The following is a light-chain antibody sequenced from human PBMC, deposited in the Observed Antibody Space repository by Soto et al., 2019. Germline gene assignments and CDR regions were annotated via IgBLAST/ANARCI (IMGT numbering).Light chain of an antibody. CDR1: QSVSSSY. CDR3: QQYESSPRT. CDR2: RTS. Sequence: ELVLTQSPGTLSLSPGERATLSCRASQSVSSSYLAWYQQKPGQAPRLLIDRTSNRATGIPDRFSGSGAGTHFTLTISRLEPEDFAVYWGQQYESSPRTFGEGTKVEIK. J-gene: IGKJ1*01. V-gene: IGKV3-20*01.